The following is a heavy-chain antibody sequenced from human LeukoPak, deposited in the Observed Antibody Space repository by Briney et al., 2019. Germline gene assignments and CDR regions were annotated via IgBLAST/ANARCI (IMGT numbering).Heavy chain of an antibody. Sequence: SVKVSCKASGGTFSSYATSWVRQAPGQGLEWMGGIIPIFGTANYAQKFQGRVTITADESTSTAYMELSSLRSEDTAVYYCARGPLIPGIAAAGYDYWGQGTLVTVSS. J-gene: IGHJ4*02. CDR2: IIPIFGTA. D-gene: IGHD6-13*01. CDR3: ARGPLIPGIAAAGYDY. V-gene: IGHV1-69*13. CDR1: GGTFSSYA.